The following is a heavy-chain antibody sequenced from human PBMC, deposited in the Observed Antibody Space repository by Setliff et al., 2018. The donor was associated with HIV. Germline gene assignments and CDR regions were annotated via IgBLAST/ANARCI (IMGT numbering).Heavy chain of an antibody. CDR3: ARVYNFWSGFLDY. J-gene: IGHJ4*02. CDR1: GGSISNFY. V-gene: IGHV4-4*07. D-gene: IGHD3-3*01. CDR2: ISSSGRA. Sequence: SETLSLTCTVSGGSISNFYWSWVRQPAGKGLEWIGHISSSGRANYNPSLKSRVSISLDTSKNQFSLELSSVTAADTAVYYCARVYNFWSGFLDYWGQGTLVTVSS.